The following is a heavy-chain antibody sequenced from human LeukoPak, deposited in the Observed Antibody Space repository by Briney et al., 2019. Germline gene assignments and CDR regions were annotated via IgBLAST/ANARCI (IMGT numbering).Heavy chain of an antibody. D-gene: IGHD3-9*01. J-gene: IGHJ5*02. Sequence: SGSLSPTCTVSGGSIRGFYWSRSWTRAGKGLEWIGRIYSSWSTNYNPSLKSRFTMSVNTSKNQISPKLSSVTAADTAVYYCARGRYSAGDNWFDPWGQGTLVTVSS. CDR3: ARGRYSAGDNWFDP. CDR1: GGSIRGFY. CDR2: IYSSWST. V-gene: IGHV4-4*07.